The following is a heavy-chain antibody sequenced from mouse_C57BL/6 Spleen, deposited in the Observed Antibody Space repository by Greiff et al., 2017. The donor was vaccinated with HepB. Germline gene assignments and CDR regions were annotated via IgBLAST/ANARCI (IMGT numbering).Heavy chain of an antibody. V-gene: IGHV1-55*01. D-gene: IGHD2-4*01. Sequence: VQLQQPGAELVKPGASVKMSCKASGYTFTSYWITWVKQRPGQGLEWIGDIYPGSGRTNYNEKFTSKATLTVDTSSGTAYMQLSSLTSADSAVYYCARGGRYDYEGYFDVWGTGTTVTVSS. CDR1: GYTFTSYW. CDR3: ARGGRYDYEGYFDV. J-gene: IGHJ1*03. CDR2: IYPGSGRT.